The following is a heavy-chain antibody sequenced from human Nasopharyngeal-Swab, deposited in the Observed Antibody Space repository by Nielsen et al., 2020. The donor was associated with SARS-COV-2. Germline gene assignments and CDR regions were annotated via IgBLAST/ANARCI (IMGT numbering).Heavy chain of an antibody. CDR1: GYTFTSYD. CDR3: ARGSGDYDTRAPYYYYGMDV. CDR2: IIPIFGTA. J-gene: IGHJ6*02. V-gene: IGHV1-69*13. Sequence: SVKVSCKASGYTFTSYDINWVRQATGQGLEWMGGIIPIFGTANYAQKFQGRVTITADESTSTAYMELSSLRSEDTAVYYCARGSGDYDTRAPYYYYGMDVWGQGTTVTVSS. D-gene: IGHD4-17*01.